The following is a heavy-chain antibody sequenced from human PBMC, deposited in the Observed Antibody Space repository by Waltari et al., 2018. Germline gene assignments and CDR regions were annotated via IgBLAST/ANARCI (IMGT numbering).Heavy chain of an antibody. CDR3: ASSLYGDYTQIWGRVFDY. CDR2: IIGSGGST. V-gene: IGHV3-23*01. J-gene: IGHJ4*02. CDR1: GCTFRSYA. Sequence: VQLLESGGGLVQSGGSRRLSCAASGCTFRSYAMNWVRQAPGKGVEWFSVIIGSGGSTDYADSVKGRFTISRDNSKNTLYLQMNNLRVEDTAVYYCASSLYGDYTQIWGRVFDYWGQGTLVTVSS. D-gene: IGHD4-17*01.